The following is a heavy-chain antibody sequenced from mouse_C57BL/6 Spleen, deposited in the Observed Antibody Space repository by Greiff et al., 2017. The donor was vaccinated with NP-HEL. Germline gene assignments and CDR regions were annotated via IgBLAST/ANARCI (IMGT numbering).Heavy chain of an antibody. Sequence: VHVKQSGPELVKPGASVKISCKASGYSFTDYNMNWVKQSNGKSLEWIGVINPNYGTTSYNQKFKGKATLTVDQSSSTAYMQLNSLTSEDSAVYYCAPYYYGSSSHYYAMDYWGQGTSVTVSS. CDR2: INPNYGTT. J-gene: IGHJ4*01. CDR3: APYYYGSSSHYYAMDY. V-gene: IGHV1-39*01. D-gene: IGHD1-1*01. CDR1: GYSFTDYN.